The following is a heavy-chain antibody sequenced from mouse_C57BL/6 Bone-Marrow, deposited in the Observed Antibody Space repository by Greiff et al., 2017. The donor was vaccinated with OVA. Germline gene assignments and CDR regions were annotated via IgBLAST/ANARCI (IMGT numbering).Heavy chain of an antibody. Sequence: QVQLQQSDAELVKPGASVKISCKVSGYTFTDHTIHWMKQRPEQGLEWIGYIYPRDGSTKYNEKFEGKAILTADKSSSTAYMPLNSLTSEDSAVYFCARGGDGYDFDYWGQGTTLTVSS. J-gene: IGHJ2*01. V-gene: IGHV1-78*01. CDR2: IYPRDGST. D-gene: IGHD2-2*01. CDR1: GYTFTDHT. CDR3: ARGGDGYDFDY.